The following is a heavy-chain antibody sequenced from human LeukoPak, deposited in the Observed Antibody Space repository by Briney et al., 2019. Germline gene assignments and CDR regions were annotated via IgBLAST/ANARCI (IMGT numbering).Heavy chain of an antibody. J-gene: IGHJ4*02. CDR2: ISYDGSNK. Sequence: GGSLRLSCAASGFTFSSYAMHWVRQAPGKGLEWVAVISYDGSNKYYADSVKGRFTISRDNSKNTLYLQMSSLRAEDTAVYYCARGASDYGDTNFDYWGQGTLVTVSS. CDR3: ARGASDYGDTNFDY. CDR1: GFTFSSYA. V-gene: IGHV3-30-3*01. D-gene: IGHD4-17*01.